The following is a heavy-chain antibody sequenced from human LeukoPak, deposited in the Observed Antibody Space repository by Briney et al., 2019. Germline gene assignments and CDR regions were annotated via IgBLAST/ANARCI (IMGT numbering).Heavy chain of an antibody. CDR1: GGSFSGYY. Sequence: SETLSLTCAVYGGSFSGYYWSWIRQPPGKGLEWIGEINHSGSTNYNPSLKGRVTISVDTSKNQFSLKLSSVTAADTAVYYCARGGYSYGSWYYYYGMDVWGQGTTVTVSS. D-gene: IGHD5-18*01. V-gene: IGHV4-34*01. CDR2: INHSGST. CDR3: ARGGYSYGSWYYYYGMDV. J-gene: IGHJ6*02.